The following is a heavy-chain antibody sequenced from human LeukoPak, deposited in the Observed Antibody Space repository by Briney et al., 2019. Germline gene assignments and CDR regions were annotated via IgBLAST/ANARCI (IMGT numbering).Heavy chain of an antibody. J-gene: IGHJ4*02. CDR3: ARAEVVQGFFDY. CDR2: INHSGST. V-gene: IGHV4-34*01. CDR1: GVSFSGYY. Sequence: SETLSLTCAVYGVSFSGYYWSWIRQPPGKGLEWIGEINHSGSTNYNPSLKSRVTISVDTSKNQFSLKLSSVTAADMAVYYCARAEVVQGFFDYWGQGTPVTVSS. D-gene: IGHD3-22*01.